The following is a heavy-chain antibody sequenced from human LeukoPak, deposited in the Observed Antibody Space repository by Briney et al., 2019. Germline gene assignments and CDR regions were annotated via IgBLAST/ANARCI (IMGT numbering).Heavy chain of an antibody. J-gene: IGHJ4*02. CDR1: GGSISSYY. D-gene: IGHD3-10*01. V-gene: IGHV4-59*01. Sequence: KPSETLSLTCSVSGGSISSYYWSWIRQPPGKGLEWIGYIYYSGSTNYNPSLKSRVTISVDTSKNQFSLKLSSVTAADTAEYYCAREPYGSGTFDYWGQGTLVTVSA. CDR2: IYYSGST. CDR3: AREPYGSGTFDY.